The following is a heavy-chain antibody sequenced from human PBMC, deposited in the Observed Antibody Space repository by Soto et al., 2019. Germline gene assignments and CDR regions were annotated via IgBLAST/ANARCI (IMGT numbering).Heavy chain of an antibody. J-gene: IGHJ4*02. V-gene: IGHV3-23*01. CDR2: IIFSGQTT. D-gene: IGHD3-3*01. Sequence: VGALRLSCAGSGFTFSRLAMSWVRQVPGKGLELVSAIIFSGQTTYYEDYVKGRFTVARDNSNNTLYLQMNSLRAEDTAVYYCAKDQRKPAIFRVVTIXWGQGTLVTVSX. CDR3: AKDQRKPAIFRVVTIX. CDR1: GFTFSRLA.